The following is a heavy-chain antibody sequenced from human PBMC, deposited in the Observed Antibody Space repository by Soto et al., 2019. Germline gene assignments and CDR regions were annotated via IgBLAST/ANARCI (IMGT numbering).Heavy chain of an antibody. CDR1: GCTLTTYT. CDR3: VRERGLSSYYGMDV. Sequence: PGGPLRLSCEASGCTLTTYTMNWIRQASGKGLEWVSSITSSSGHIYYADSVKGRFTISRDNARNSLYLQMNSLRAEDTAVYYCVRERGLSSYYGMDVWGQGTTVTVSS. D-gene: IGHD3-10*01. J-gene: IGHJ6*02. V-gene: IGHV3-21*01. CDR2: ITSSSGHI.